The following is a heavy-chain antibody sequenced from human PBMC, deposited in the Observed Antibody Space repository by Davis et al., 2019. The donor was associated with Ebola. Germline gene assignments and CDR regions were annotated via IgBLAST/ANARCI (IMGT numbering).Heavy chain of an antibody. CDR2: ITSSSSYI. D-gene: IGHD6-13*01. CDR1: GFTFSSFS. V-gene: IGHV3-21*01. Sequence: GESLKISCAASGFTFSSFSMNWVRQAPGKGLEWVSSITSSSSYIYYADSVKGRFTISRDNAKNSLYLQMNSLRAEDTAVYYCAKDLGQLLVIDISYGMDVWGQGTTVTVSS. J-gene: IGHJ6*02. CDR3: AKDLGQLLVIDISYGMDV.